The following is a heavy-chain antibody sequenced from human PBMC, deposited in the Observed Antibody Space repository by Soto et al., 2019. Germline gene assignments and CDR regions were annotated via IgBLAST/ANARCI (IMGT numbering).Heavy chain of an antibody. CDR1: GYTFADYA. CDR2: INADNGNT. V-gene: IGHV1-3*01. D-gene: IGHD7-27*01. Sequence: ASVKVSCKASGYTFADYAMHWVRQAPGQRLEWMGWINADNGNTNYSQKFQGRVTITRNTSISTAYMELSSLRSEDTAVYYCASLPWANYYYYGMDVWGQGTTVTVSS. J-gene: IGHJ6*02. CDR3: ASLPWANYYYYGMDV.